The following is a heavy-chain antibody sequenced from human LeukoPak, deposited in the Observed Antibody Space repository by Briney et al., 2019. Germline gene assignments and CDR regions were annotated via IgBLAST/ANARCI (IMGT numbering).Heavy chain of an antibody. CDR2: ISGSGAST. V-gene: IGHV3-23*01. CDR1: GFTFSSYA. CDR3: AKDVGKWGSLHFSDY. J-gene: IGHJ4*02. Sequence: GGSLRLSCAASGFTFSSYAMSWVRQAPGKGLEWISGISGSGASTYYADSVTGRFTISRDNSRNTLYLQMNSLRGDDTAVYYCAKDVGKWGSLHFSDYWGQGTLVTVSS. D-gene: IGHD2-15*01.